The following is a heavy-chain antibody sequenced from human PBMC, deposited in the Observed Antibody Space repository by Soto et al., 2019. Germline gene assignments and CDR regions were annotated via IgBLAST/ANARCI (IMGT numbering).Heavy chain of an antibody. CDR1: DGSINTYY. CDR3: ASSPRRVLEWFFPN. D-gene: IGHD3-3*01. Sequence: PSETLSLTCTVSDGSINTYYWSWIGQPPGKRLEWIGYIHYSEVTNSNRSLKSRVTLSLDTSKNQFSLNLNSVTAADTAVYYCASSPRRVLEWFFPNWGQGTLVTVSS. CDR2: IHYSEVT. J-gene: IGHJ4*01. V-gene: IGHV4-59*01.